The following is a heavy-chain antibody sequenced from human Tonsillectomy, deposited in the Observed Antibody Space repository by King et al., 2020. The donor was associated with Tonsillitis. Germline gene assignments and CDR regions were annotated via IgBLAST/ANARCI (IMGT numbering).Heavy chain of an antibody. CDR3: ARMRSEDVNCGGDCSFP. CDR1: GFTFSDYY. Sequence: QLVQSGGGLVKPGGSLRLSCAASGFTFSDYYMSWIRQAPGKGLEWVSYISSSSSYTNYADSVKGRFTISRDNAKNSLDLQMNSLRAEDTAVYYCARMRSEDVNCGGDCSFPWGPGTLVTVSS. CDR2: ISSSSSYT. D-gene: IGHD2-21*02. V-gene: IGHV3-11*06. J-gene: IGHJ5*02.